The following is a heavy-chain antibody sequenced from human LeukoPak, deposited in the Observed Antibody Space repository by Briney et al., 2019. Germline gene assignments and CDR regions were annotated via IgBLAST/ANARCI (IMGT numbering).Heavy chain of an antibody. Sequence: SGTLSPTCPVSGGSISSYYWSWIRQPPGKGLGWVGYIYYSGSTNYNPSLKSRVTISVDTSKNQFSLKLSSVTAADTAVYYCARGLSGSSWYYYYYGMDVWGQGTTVTVSS. CDR1: GGSISSYY. V-gene: IGHV4-59*08. CDR3: ARGLSGSSWYYYYYGMDV. D-gene: IGHD6-13*01. J-gene: IGHJ6*02. CDR2: IYYSGST.